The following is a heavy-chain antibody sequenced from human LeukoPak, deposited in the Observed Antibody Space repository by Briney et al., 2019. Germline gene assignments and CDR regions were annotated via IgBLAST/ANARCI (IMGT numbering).Heavy chain of an antibody. CDR3: AREITMIVVATGNIGYYGIQV. CDR1: GGSVSSGSEY. V-gene: IGHV4-61*01. J-gene: IGHJ6*02. CDR2: IYYSGST. D-gene: IGHD3-22*01. Sequence: SETLSLTYTVSGGSVSSGSEYWSWIRQPPGKGLEWIGYIYYSGSTNYNPSLKSRVTISVDTSKNQFSLKLSSVTAADAAVYYCAREITMIVVATGNIGYYGIQVWGQGTTVTVSS.